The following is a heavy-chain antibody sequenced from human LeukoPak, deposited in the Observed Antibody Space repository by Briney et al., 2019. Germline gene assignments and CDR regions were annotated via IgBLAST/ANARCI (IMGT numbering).Heavy chain of an antibody. CDR2: ISSSSSYI. D-gene: IGHD6-25*01. J-gene: IGHJ4*02. CDR1: GFTFSSYS. CDR3: ASPSPQRN. Sequence: GGSLRLSCAASGFTFSSYSMNWVRQAPGRGVEWVSSISSSSSYIYYADSVKGRFTISRDNAKNSLYLQMNRLRAEDTAVYYCASPSPQRNWGQGTLVTVSS. V-gene: IGHV3-21*01.